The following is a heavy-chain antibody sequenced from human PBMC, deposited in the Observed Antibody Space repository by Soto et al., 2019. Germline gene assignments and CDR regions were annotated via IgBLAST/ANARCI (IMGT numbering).Heavy chain of an antibody. J-gene: IGHJ3*02. CDR3: ARVVSRSFYVSGINDDAYDI. CDR1: GFTFSSYE. V-gene: IGHV3-48*03. Sequence: GGSLRLSCAASGFTFSSYEMNWVRQAPGKGLEWVAYISIGGRTIYYADSVKGRFTISRDDAKSSLFLQMNSLRAGDSAVYYCARVVSRSFYVSGINDDAYDIWGRGTVVTVSS. D-gene: IGHD1-26*01. CDR2: ISIGGRTI.